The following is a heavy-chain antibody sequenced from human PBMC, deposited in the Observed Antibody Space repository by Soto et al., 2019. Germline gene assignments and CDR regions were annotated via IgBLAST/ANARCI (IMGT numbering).Heavy chain of an antibody. J-gene: IGHJ4*02. V-gene: IGHV3-7*03. CDR1: GFTFSTYS. CDR2: IAEDGSVK. Sequence: EVQLVQSGGGLVQPGESLRLSCKASGFTFSTYSMTWVRQAPGKGLEWVAAIAEDGSVKYYVDSVKGRFTISRDNAKTSVFPQMNSLRVEDTAKYYCARGRRDYWGQGTLVTVSS. CDR3: ARGRRDY.